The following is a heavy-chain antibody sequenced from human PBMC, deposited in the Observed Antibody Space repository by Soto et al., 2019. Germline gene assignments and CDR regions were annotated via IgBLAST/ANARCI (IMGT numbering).Heavy chain of an antibody. J-gene: IGHJ4*02. V-gene: IGHV1-18*01. CDR2: ISAYNGNT. D-gene: IGHD6-19*01. Sequence: ASVKVSCKASGYTFTSYGISWVRQAPGQGLEWMGWISAYNGNTNYAQKLQGRVTMTTDTSRGTAYMELRSLRSDDTAVYYCARVYSSGWYFDYWGQGTLVTVSS. CDR1: GYTFTSYG. CDR3: ARVYSSGWYFDY.